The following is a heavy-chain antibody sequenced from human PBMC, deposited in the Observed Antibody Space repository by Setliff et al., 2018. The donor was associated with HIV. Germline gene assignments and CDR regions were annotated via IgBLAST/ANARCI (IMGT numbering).Heavy chain of an antibody. D-gene: IGHD3-10*01. V-gene: IGHV4-39*01. CDR2: IYYSGST. Sequence: SETLSLTCAVFGGSFTDIGGSFTDYYWGWIRQPPGKGLEWIGSIYYSGSTYYNPSLKSRVTISVDTSKNQFSLKLSSVTAADTAVYYCARKATYYYGSGSSNDYWGQGTLVTVSS. CDR1: GGSFTDIGGSFTDYY. J-gene: IGHJ4*02. CDR3: ARKATYYYGSGSSNDY.